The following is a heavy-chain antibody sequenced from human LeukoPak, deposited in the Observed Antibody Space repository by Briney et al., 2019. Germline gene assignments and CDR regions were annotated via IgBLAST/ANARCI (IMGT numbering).Heavy chain of an antibody. CDR1: GFTFSDYY. V-gene: IGHV3-11*06. D-gene: IGHD6-13*01. Sequence: GGSLRLSCAASGFTFSDYYMSWIRQASGKGLEWLSYISGSGSHTTYADSVRGRFTISRDNAKNSLSLQVSSLRADDTAVYYCARVGSTVAAGTPDYWGQGTLVTVSS. CDR2: ISGSGSHT. J-gene: IGHJ4*02. CDR3: ARVGSTVAAGTPDY.